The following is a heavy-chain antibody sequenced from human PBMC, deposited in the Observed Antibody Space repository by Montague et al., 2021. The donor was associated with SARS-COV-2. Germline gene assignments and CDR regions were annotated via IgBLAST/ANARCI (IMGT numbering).Heavy chain of an antibody. CDR2: ISGSGGST. CDR3: AKDRRLLLFGESPVFFDF. J-gene: IGHJ4*02. D-gene: IGHD3-10*01. Sequence: SLRLSCAASGFTFSSYAMNWVRQAPGKGLEWVSAISGSGGSTYYADSVKGRFTISRDNSKNTLYLQMNSLRAEDTAVYYCAKDRRLLLFGESPVFFDFWGKGTLVTVSS. CDR1: GFTFSSYA. V-gene: IGHV3-23*01.